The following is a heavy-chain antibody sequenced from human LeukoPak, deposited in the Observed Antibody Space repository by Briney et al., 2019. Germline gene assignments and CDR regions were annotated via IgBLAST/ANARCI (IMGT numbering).Heavy chain of an antibody. CDR1: GFTFDDYA. V-gene: IGHV3-43D*03. D-gene: IGHD1-26*01. CDR2: ISWDGGSI. CDR3: ARGYAFSGNYIDY. Sequence: PGGSLRLSCAASGFTFDDYAMHWVRQAPGKSLEWVSLISWDGGSIDYGESVKGRFTISRDNSKDSLYLQMNSLRREDTALYYCARGYAFSGNYIDYWGQGALVTVSS. J-gene: IGHJ4*02.